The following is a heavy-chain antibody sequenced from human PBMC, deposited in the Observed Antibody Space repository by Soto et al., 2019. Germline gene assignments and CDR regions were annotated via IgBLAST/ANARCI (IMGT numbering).Heavy chain of an antibody. D-gene: IGHD3-16*01. CDR1: GFTFNSHT. J-gene: IGHJ6*02. CDR3: AKHLGSSYGMDV. Sequence: GGSLRLSCTASGFTFNSHTMHWVRQAPGKGLEWVSAISGSGGSTYYADSVKGRFTISRDNSKNTLCLQMNSLRAEDTAVYYCAKHLGSSYGMDVWGQGTTVTVSS. CDR2: ISGSGGST. V-gene: IGHV3-23*01.